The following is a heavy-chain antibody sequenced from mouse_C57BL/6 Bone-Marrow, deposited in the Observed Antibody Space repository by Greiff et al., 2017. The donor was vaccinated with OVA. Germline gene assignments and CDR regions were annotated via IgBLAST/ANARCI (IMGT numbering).Heavy chain of an antibody. J-gene: IGHJ1*03. D-gene: IGHD1-1*01. CDR3: ARHESGSSYPWWYFDV. CDR2: INPNNGGT. CDR1: GYTFTDYY. Sequence: VQLQQSGPELVKPGASVKISCKASGYTFTDYYMNWVKQSHGKSLEWIGDINPNNGGTSYNQKFKGKATLTADKSSSTVYMELSRLTSEDSAVYFCARHESGSSYPWWYFDVWGTGTTVTVSS. V-gene: IGHV1-26*01.